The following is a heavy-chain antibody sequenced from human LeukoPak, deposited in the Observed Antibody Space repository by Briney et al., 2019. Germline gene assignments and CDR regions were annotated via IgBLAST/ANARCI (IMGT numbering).Heavy chain of an antibody. V-gene: IGHV4-30-4*08. CDR1: GGSISSGDYY. Sequence: SETLSLTCTVSGGSISSGDYYWSWIRQPPGKGLEWIGYIYYSGSTYYNPSLKSRVTISVDTSKNQFSLKLGSVTAADTAVYYCARDPTVTSPRGYYMDVWGKGTTVTVSS. CDR2: IYYSGST. CDR3: ARDPTVTSPRGYYMDV. J-gene: IGHJ6*03. D-gene: IGHD4-17*01.